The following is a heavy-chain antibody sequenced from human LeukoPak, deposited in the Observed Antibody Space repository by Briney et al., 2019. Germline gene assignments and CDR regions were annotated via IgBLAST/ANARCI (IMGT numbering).Heavy chain of an antibody. J-gene: IGHJ4*02. CDR3: AKDPLTGTTLNYFDY. CDR2: ISYDGSNK. Sequence: GGSLRLSCAASGFTFSSYGIHWVRQAPGKGLEWVAVISYDGSNKYYADSVKGRFTISRDNSKNTLYLQMNSLRAEDTAVYYCAKDPLTGTTLNYFDYWGQGTLVTVSS. CDR1: GFTFSSYG. V-gene: IGHV3-30*18. D-gene: IGHD1-20*01.